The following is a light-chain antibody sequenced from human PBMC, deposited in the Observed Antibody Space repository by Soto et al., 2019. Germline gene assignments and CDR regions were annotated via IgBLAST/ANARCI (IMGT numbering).Light chain of an antibody. V-gene: IGLV2-8*01. J-gene: IGLJ3*02. CDR1: SSDVGGHNY. CDR3: SSTAGNNNLV. CDR2: EVS. Sequence: QSALTQSPSASGSPGQSVTISCTGTSSDVGGHNYVSWYQHHPGKAPKLIIYEVSKRPSGVPDRFSGSKSGNTASLTVSGLQAEDEAAYYCSSTAGNNNLVFGGGTKLTVL.